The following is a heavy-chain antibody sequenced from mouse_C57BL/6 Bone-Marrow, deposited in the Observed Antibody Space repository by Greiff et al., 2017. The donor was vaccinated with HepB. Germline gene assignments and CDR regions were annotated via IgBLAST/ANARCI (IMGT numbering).Heavy chain of an antibody. V-gene: IGHV3-6*01. D-gene: IGHD1-1*01. CDR1: GYSITSGYY. Sequence: VQLQQSGPGLVKPSQSLSLTCSVTGYSITSGYYWNWIRQFPGNKLEWMGYISYDGSNNYNPSLKNRISITRDTSKNQFFLKLNSVTTEDTATYYCARDNYGSTDWYFDVWGTGTTVTVSS. CDR3: ARDNYGSTDWYFDV. CDR2: ISYDGSN. J-gene: IGHJ1*03.